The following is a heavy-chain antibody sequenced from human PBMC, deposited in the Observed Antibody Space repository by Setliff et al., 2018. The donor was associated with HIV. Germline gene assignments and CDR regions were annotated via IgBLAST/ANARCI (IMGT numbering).Heavy chain of an antibody. CDR3: AREISREYSSGDYGGDFGY. CDR2: INLSRST. CDR1: GASFSGYY. V-gene: IGHV4-34*01. J-gene: IGHJ4*02. D-gene: IGHD6-19*01. Sequence: SETLSLTCAVYGASFSGYYWSWIRQPPGKGLEWIGEINLSRSTDYNPSLKSRVTISVDTSKNQFSLKLNSVTAADTAVYYCAREISREYSSGDYGGDFGYWGQGTLVTASS.